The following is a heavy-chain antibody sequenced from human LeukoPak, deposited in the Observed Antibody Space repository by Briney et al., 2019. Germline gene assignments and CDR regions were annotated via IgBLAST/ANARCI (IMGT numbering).Heavy chain of an antibody. CDR2: IWYDGSNK. Sequence: PGGSLRLSCAASGFTFSSYGMHWVRQAPGKGLEWVAVIWYDGSNKYYADSVKGRFTISRDNSKNTLYLQMNSLRAEDTAVYYCARRGYTVTTAYYFDYWGQGTLVTVSS. D-gene: IGHD4-17*01. CDR1: GFTFSSYG. CDR3: ARRGYTVTTAYYFDY. J-gene: IGHJ4*02. V-gene: IGHV3-30*02.